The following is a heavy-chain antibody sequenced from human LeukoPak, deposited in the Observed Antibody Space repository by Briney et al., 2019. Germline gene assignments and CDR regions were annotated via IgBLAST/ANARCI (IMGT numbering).Heavy chain of an antibody. Sequence: GGSLRLSCAASGFTFSSYGMHWVRQAPGKGLEWVAFIRYDGSNKYYADSVKGRFTISRDNSKNTLYLQMNSLRAEDTAVYYCAREGIQLWSEFDYWGQGTLVTVSS. D-gene: IGHD5-18*01. CDR2: IRYDGSNK. CDR1: GFTFSSYG. V-gene: IGHV3-30*02. CDR3: AREGIQLWSEFDY. J-gene: IGHJ4*02.